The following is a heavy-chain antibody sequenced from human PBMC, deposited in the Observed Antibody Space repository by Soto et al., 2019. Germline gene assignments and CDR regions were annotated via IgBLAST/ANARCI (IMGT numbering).Heavy chain of an antibody. D-gene: IGHD5-18*01. V-gene: IGHV3-23*01. CDR1: GFTFSSYA. Sequence: HPGGSLRLSCAASGFTFSSYAMSWVRQAPGKGLEWVSAISSSGGSTYYADSVKGRFTISRDNSKNTLYLQMNSLRAEDTAVYYCARVGYSYGSVEVSGYFDLWGRGTLVTGSS. CDR2: ISSSGGST. J-gene: IGHJ2*01. CDR3: ARVGYSYGSVEVSGYFDL.